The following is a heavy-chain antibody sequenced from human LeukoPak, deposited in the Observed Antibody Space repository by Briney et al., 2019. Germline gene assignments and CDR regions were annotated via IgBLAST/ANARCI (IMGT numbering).Heavy chain of an antibody. J-gene: IGHJ4*02. CDR1: GGSISSSSYS. Sequence: PSEALSLTCTVSGGSISSSSYSSGWIRQPPGKGMEWIGSIYYSGCTYYNPSLQSQVTLSVDTSKNQCSLKLSSVTAADTAVYYCASLYCSGGSCYSPWDYWGQGTLVTVSS. CDR2: IYYSGCT. V-gene: IGHV4-39*01. CDR3: ASLYCSGGSCYSPWDY. D-gene: IGHD2-15*01.